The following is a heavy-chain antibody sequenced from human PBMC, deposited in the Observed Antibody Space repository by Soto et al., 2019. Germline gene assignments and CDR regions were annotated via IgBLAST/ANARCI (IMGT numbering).Heavy chain of an antibody. CDR1: GFTFSSFN. CDR3: ARDRQLIQDWLEP. V-gene: IGHV3-21*01. J-gene: IGHJ5*02. Sequence: LVESGGGLVQPGGSLRLSCAASGFTFSSFNMNWVRQAPGKGLEWVSSITTGGEYIFYADSVKGRFTVSRDDANNSVYLQMSSLRVEDTAVYYCARDRQLIQDWLEPWGQGTLVTVSS. CDR2: ITTGGEYI. D-gene: IGHD6-19*01.